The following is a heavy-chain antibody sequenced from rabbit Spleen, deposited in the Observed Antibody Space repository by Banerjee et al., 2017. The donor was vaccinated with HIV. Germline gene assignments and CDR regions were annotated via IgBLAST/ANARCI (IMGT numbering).Heavy chain of an antibody. D-gene: IGHD8-1*01. CDR1: GFDFSGYG. Sequence: QEQVVESGGGLVQPGGSLKLSCKASGFDFSGYGVSWVRQVPGKGLEWIGYIDPVFGVTYYATWVNGRFTISRDNARNTLFLQLNSLTAADTATYFCARDLYGGSSYPEWLELWGPGTLVTVS. CDR3: ARDLYGGSSYPEWLEL. CDR2: IDPVFGVT. V-gene: IGHV1S47*01. J-gene: IGHJ6*01.